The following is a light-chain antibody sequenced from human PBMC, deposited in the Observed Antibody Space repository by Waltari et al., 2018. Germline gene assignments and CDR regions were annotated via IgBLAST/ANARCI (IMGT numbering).Light chain of an antibody. J-gene: IGLJ6*01. CDR2: SNN. CDR3: AAWDDSLNGNV. Sequence: QSVLTQPPSASGTPGPRVTIPCSGSSSNVGRNTVTWYQQLPGTAPKLLIYSNNQRPSGVPDRFSGSKSGTSASLAISGLQSEDEADYYCAAWDDSLNGNVFGSGTKVTVL. CDR1: SSNVGRNT. V-gene: IGLV1-44*01.